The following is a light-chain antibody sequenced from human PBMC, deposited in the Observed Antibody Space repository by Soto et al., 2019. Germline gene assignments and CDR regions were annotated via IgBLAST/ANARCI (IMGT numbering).Light chain of an antibody. Sequence: EIVLTQSPGTLSLSPGERATLSCRASQSVSSRYFAWYQQKPGQAPRLLIFGASNRAAGIPDRFTGSGSGADFTLTISRLEPEDFAVYYCQQYGTSPITFGQGTRLEIK. CDR3: QQYGTSPIT. J-gene: IGKJ5*01. CDR1: QSVSSRY. CDR2: GAS. V-gene: IGKV3-20*01.